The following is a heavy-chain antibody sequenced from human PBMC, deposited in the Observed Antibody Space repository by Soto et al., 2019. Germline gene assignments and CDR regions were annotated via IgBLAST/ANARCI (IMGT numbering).Heavy chain of an antibody. CDR2: ISGSGGST. CDR1: GFTFSSYA. CDR3: TTDSYFTMKVVRFDY. J-gene: IGHJ4*01. V-gene: IGHV3-23*01. D-gene: IGHD3-22*01. Sequence: GSLRLSCAASGFTFSSYAMSWVRQAPGKGLEWVSAISGSGGSTYYADSVKGRFTISRDNSKNTLYLQMNSLKTEDTAVYYCTTDSYFTMKVVRFDYWGLGTLVTVSS.